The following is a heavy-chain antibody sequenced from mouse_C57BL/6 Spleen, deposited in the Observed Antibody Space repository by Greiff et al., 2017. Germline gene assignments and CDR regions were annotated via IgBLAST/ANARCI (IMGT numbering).Heavy chain of an antibody. CDR2: IRLKSDNYAT. J-gene: IGHJ4*01. Sequence: EVKLVESGGGLVQPGGSMKLSCVASGFTFSNYWMNWVRQSPEKGLEWVAQIRLKSDNYATHYAESVKGRFTITRDDSKSSVYLQMNNLRAEDTGIYYCTGSNYYGSSYAMDYWGQGTSVTVSS. V-gene: IGHV6-3*01. CDR1: GFTFSNYW. CDR3: TGSNYYGSSYAMDY. D-gene: IGHD1-1*01.